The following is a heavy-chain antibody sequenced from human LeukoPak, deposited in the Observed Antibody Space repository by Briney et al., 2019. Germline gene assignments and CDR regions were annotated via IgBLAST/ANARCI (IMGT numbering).Heavy chain of an antibody. CDR3: ARGGYCSSTSCYYYYYMDV. CDR1: GGSLSSSSCY. CDR2: IYYSGST. J-gene: IGHJ6*03. V-gene: IGHV4-39*01. Sequence: SETLSLTCTVSGGSLSSSSCYWGWIRHPPGKGLEWIGSIYYSGSTYYNPSLKSRVTISVDTSKSQFSLRLSSVTAADTAVYYCARGGYCSSTSCYYYYYMDVWGKGTTVTVSS. D-gene: IGHD2-2*01.